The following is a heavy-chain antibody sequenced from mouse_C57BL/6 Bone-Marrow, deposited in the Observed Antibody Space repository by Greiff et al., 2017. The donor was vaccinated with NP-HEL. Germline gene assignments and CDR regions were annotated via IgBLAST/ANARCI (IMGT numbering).Heavy chain of an antibody. CDR1: GFNIKDYY. V-gene: IGHV14-1*01. CDR2: IDPEDGDT. Sequence: VQLQQSGAELVRPGASVKLSCTASGFNIKDYYMHWVKQRPEQGLEWIGRIDPEDGDTEYAPKFQGKATMTADTSSNPAYLQLSSLTSEDTAVYYCTTASYGNLDYWGQVTTLTVSS. J-gene: IGHJ2*01. D-gene: IGHD2-10*01. CDR3: TTASYGNLDY.